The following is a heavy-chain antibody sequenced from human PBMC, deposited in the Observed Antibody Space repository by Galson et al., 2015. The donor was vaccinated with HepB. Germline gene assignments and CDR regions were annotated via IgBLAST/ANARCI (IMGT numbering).Heavy chain of an antibody. Sequence: SLRLSCAASGFTFDDYTMHWVRQAPGKGLEWVSLISCDGVTTYYADAVKGRFTVSRDNSKHSLFLQMNSLRTQDTGLYYCVKNLTYYYGSGISRPYCLDVWGQGTKVTAPS. V-gene: IGHV3-43*01. CDR2: ISCDGVTT. D-gene: IGHD3-10*01. CDR3: VKNLTYYYGSGISRPYCLDV. J-gene: IGHJ6*02. CDR1: GFTFDDYT.